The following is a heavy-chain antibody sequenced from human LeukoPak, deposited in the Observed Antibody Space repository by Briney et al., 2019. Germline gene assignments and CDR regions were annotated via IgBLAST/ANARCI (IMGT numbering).Heavy chain of an antibody. CDR2: ISSSGSTI. Sequence: SGGSLRLSCAASGFTFSSYEMNWVRQAPGKGLEWVSYISSSGSTIYYADSVKGRFTISRDNAKNSLYLQMNSLRAADTAVYYWAGVGGMVGGAFDIWGQGTMVTVSS. J-gene: IGHJ3*02. V-gene: IGHV3-48*03. CDR1: GFTFSSYE. D-gene: IGHD2-15*01. CDR3: AGVGGMVGGAFDI.